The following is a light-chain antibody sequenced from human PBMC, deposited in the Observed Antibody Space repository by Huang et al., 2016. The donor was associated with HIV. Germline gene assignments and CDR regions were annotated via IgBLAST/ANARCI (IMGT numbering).Light chain of an antibody. CDR2: DAS. CDR1: QSIARD. J-gene: IGKJ2*01. V-gene: IGKV3-15*01. Sequence: EIVMTQSPATLSVSLGGRATLSCSPSQSIARDLALYQQKPGQAPRLLIYDASRRATDIPARFSGSGSGTAFSLTISSLQSEDFGFYFCQQYKTGTFGQGTKLEI. CDR3: QQYKTGT.